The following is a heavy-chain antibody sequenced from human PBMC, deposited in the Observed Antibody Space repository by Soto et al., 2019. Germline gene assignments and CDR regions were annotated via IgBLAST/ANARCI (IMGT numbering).Heavy chain of an antibody. D-gene: IGHD1-7*01. Sequence: GGSLRLSCAASGFTFSSYGMHWVRQAPGKGLEWVAVIWYDGSNKYYADSVKGRFTISRDNSKNTLYLQMNSLRAEDAAVYYCARDRMVPGTTSRVYYGMDVWGQGTTVTVSS. CDR2: IWYDGSNK. CDR1: GFTFSSYG. CDR3: ARDRMVPGTTSRVYYGMDV. V-gene: IGHV3-33*01. J-gene: IGHJ6*02.